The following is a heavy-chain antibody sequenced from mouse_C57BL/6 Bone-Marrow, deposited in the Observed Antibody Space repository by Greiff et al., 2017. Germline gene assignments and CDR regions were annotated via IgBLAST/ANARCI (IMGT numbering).Heavy chain of an antibody. Sequence: QVQLQQSGPELVRPGASVKISCKAPGYTFTSHWMQWVRQRPGQGLEWIGEIFPGSGSTYYNEKFKGKATLTVDTSSSTAYMQLSSLTSEDSAVYFWARRYRQEDYYAMDYGGQGTSVTVSS. D-gene: IGHD2-12*01. CDR1: GYTFTSHW. V-gene: IGHV1-56*01. CDR2: IFPGSGST. J-gene: IGHJ4*01. CDR3: ARRYRQEDYYAMDY.